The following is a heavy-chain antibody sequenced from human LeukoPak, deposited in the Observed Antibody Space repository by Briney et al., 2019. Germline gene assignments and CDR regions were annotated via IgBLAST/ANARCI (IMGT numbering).Heavy chain of an antibody. CDR1: GFPFSSYG. Sequence: AGGSLRLSCAASGFPFSSYGMHWVRQAPGKGLEWVAFIRYDGSNKYYADSVKGRFTISRDNSKNTLYLQMNSLRAEDTAVYYCAEDHDYYDSSGYYASYFDYWGQGTLVTVSS. CDR3: AEDHDYYDSSGYYASYFDY. V-gene: IGHV3-30*02. J-gene: IGHJ4*02. D-gene: IGHD3-22*01. CDR2: IRYDGSNK.